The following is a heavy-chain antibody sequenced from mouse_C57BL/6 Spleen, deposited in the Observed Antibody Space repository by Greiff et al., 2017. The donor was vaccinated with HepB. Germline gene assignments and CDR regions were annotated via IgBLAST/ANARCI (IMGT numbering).Heavy chain of an antibody. Sequence: EVQLQESGPGLVKPSQSLSLTCSVTGYSITSGYYWNWIRQFPGNKLEWMGYISYDGSNNYNPSLKNRISITRDTSKNQFFLKLNSVTTEDTATYYCARNGYYLLFYAMDYWGQGTSVTVSS. CDR2: ISYDGSN. CDR1: GYSITSGYY. J-gene: IGHJ4*01. D-gene: IGHD2-3*01. V-gene: IGHV3-6*01. CDR3: ARNGYYLLFYAMDY.